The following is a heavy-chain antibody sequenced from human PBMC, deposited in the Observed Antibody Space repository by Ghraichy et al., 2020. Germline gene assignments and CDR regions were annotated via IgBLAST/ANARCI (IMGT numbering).Heavy chain of an antibody. CDR1: GGSFSGYY. CDR3: ARAGHVDTAMVTGRFDP. J-gene: IGHJ5*02. CDR2: INHSGST. Sequence: SETLSLTCAVYGGSFSGYYWSWLRQPLGKGLEWIGEINHSGSTNYNPSLKSRVNITVDTSKNQFSLKLSNVTAADTAAYYCARAGHVDTAMVTGRFDPWVQGTLVTVSS. V-gene: IGHV4-34*01. D-gene: IGHD5-18*01.